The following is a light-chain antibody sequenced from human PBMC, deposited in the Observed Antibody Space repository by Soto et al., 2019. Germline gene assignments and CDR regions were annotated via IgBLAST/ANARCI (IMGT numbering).Light chain of an antibody. J-gene: IGLJ3*02. CDR3: SSFASGNTCV. V-gene: IGLV2-8*01. CDR1: SSGVGSYNY. Sequence: QSALTQPPSASGSPGQSVTISCTGTSSGVGSYNYVSWYQQHAGKAPKLVIYEVTKRPSGVPDRFSGSKSANTASLTVSGLHAEDEADYYCSSFASGNTCVFSGGTKLTVL. CDR2: EVT.